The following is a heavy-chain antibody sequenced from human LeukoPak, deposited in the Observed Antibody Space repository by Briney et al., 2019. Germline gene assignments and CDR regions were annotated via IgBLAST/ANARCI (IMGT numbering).Heavy chain of an antibody. Sequence: GGSLRLSCAASGFTFSSYAMHWVRQAPGKGLEWVAVISYDGSNKYYADSVKGRFTISRDNSKNTLYLQMNSLRAEDTAVYYCAQDRGAWFGEPYPPSYWGQGTLVTVSS. CDR2: ISYDGSNK. CDR3: AQDRGAWFGEPYPPSY. V-gene: IGHV3-30-3*01. J-gene: IGHJ4*02. D-gene: IGHD3-10*01. CDR1: GFTFSSYA.